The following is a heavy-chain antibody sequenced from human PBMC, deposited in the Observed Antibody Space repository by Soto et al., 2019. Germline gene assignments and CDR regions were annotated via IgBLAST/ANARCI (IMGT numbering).Heavy chain of an antibody. CDR3: IQSRCGGDCLQSYASYYYYGMDV. D-gene: IGHD2-21*02. CDR1: GFSLSTSGVG. CDR2: IYWDDDK. Sequence: SGPTREPTQTLTLTCTFSGFSLSTSGVGVGWIRQPPGKALEWLALIYWDDDKRYSPSLKSRLTITKDTSKNQVVLTMTNMDPVDTATYYCIQSRCGGDCLQSYASYYYYGMDVWGQGTTVTVSS. J-gene: IGHJ6*02. V-gene: IGHV2-5*02.